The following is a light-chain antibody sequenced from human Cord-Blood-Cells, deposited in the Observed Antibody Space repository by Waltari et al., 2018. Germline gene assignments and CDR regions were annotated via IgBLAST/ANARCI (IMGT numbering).Light chain of an antibody. J-gene: IGKJ1*01. CDR3: QQRSNWPWT. CDR1: QSVGSY. CDR2: DAS. V-gene: IGKV3-11*01. Sequence: EIVFTQSRATLSLSPGERAPLSCRASQSVGSYLACYQQKPGQAPRLLIYDASNRATGIPARFSGSGSGTDFTLTISSLEPEDFAVYYCQQRSNWPWTFGQGTKVEIK.